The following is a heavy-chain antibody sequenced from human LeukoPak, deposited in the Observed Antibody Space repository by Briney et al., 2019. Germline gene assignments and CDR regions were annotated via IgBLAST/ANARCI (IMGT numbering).Heavy chain of an antibody. Sequence: GGPLRLSCAASGFTFSSYSMNWVRQAPGKGLEWVSSISSSSSYIYYADSVKGRFTISRDNAKNSLYLQMNSLRAEDTAVYYCARDLGDYDSSGYADYWGQGTLVTASS. J-gene: IGHJ4*02. CDR1: GFTFSSYS. CDR3: ARDLGDYDSSGYADY. CDR2: ISSSSSYI. V-gene: IGHV3-21*01. D-gene: IGHD3-22*01.